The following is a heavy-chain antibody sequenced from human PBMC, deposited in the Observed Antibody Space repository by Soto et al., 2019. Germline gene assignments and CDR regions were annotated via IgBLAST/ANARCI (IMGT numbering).Heavy chain of an antibody. Sequence: EVQLVESGGGLVQPGGSLRLSCAASGFTFSSYEMTWVRQAPGKGLEWVSYISSSGSTIYYADSVKGRFTISRDNAKKSLHLQMNSLRAEDTAVYYCARDLLWGDSSGWRPKYYYYGMDVWGQGTTVTVSS. CDR2: ISSSGSTI. D-gene: IGHD6-19*01. CDR1: GFTFSSYE. J-gene: IGHJ6*02. V-gene: IGHV3-48*03. CDR3: ARDLLWGDSSGWRPKYYYYGMDV.